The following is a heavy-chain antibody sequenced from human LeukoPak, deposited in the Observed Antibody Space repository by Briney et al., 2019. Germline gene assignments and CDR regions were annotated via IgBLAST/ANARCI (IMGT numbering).Heavy chain of an antibody. Sequence: GGSLRLSCAASGFTFSSYWMSWVRQAPGKGLEWVANVKEDGSEKYYVDSVKGRFTISRDNAKNSLYLQMNSLRAADTAVYYCARVRGNRGKYFDYWGQGTLVTVSS. CDR2: VKEDGSEK. CDR1: GFTFSSYW. V-gene: IGHV3-7*01. CDR3: ARVRGNRGKYFDY. D-gene: IGHD3-16*01. J-gene: IGHJ4*02.